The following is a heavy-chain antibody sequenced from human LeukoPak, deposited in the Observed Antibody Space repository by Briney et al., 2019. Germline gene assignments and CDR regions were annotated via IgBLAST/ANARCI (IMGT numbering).Heavy chain of an antibody. CDR1: EFTFSHFA. V-gene: IGHV3-30*01. CDR3: TRDAYNFNDFDY. D-gene: IGHD5-24*01. CDR2: VSSHGNDG. Sequence: PGGSLRLPCAVFEFTFSHFAMHWVRQAPGKGLEWVAVVSSHGNDGYYADSVKGRFTISRDNSKNTLYLQIDSLRAEDTAIYYCTRDAYNFNDFDYWGQGTLVTVSS. J-gene: IGHJ4*02.